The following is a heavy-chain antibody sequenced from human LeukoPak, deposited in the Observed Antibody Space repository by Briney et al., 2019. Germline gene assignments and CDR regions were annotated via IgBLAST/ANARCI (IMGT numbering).Heavy chain of an antibody. J-gene: IGHJ5*02. V-gene: IGHV1-69*06. CDR2: IIPIFGTA. CDR1: GYTFTSYG. CDR3: ARDVFDDWQWLVIPGDNWFDP. D-gene: IGHD6-19*01. Sequence: ASVKVSCKASGYTFTSYGISWVRQAPGQGLEWMGGIIPIFGTANYAQKFQGRVTITADKSTSTAYMELSSLRSEDTAVYYCARDVFDDWQWLVIPGDNWFDPWGQGTLVTVSS.